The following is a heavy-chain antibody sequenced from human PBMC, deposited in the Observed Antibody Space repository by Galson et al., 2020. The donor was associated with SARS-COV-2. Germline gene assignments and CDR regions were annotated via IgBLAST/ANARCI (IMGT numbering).Heavy chain of an antibody. CDR1: GYTFTSNG. V-gene: IGHV1-18*01. D-gene: IGHD3-22*01. Sequence: ASVKVSCKASGYTFTSNGISWMRQAPGQGLEWMGWNANYAQKFQGRVTMTTDTSTTTAYMELRGLRSDDTAVYYCARFSYRSRYPSFDYWGQGTLVTVSS. J-gene: IGHJ4*02. CDR3: ARFSYRSRYPSFDY.